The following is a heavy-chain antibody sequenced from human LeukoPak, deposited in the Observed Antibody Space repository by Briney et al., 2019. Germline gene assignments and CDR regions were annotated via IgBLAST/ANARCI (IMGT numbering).Heavy chain of an antibody. V-gene: IGHV1-69*01. D-gene: IGHD5-12*01. Sequence: AVKVSCKASLGTFSRYAISWVRQAPGQGRWWMGGIIPIFGTANYAQKFKGRVTITADESTSTAYMEVRSLRSEDTAVYYCARAYRGYDFFDYWGQGILVTVSS. CDR2: IIPIFGTA. CDR3: ARAYRGYDFFDY. CDR1: LGTFSRYA. J-gene: IGHJ4*02.